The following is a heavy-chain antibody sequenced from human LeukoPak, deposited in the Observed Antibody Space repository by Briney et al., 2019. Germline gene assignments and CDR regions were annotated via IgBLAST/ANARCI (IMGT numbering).Heavy chain of an antibody. D-gene: IGHD3-3*01. CDR1: GGSLSSSSYY. Sequence: PSETLSLTCTVSGGSLSSSSYYWGWIRRPPGKGLEWIGSIYYSGSTYYNPSLKSRVTISVDTSKNQFSLKLSSVTAADTAVYYCARSPLEYYFDYWGQGTLATVSS. V-gene: IGHV4-39*01. J-gene: IGHJ4*02. CDR2: IYYSGST. CDR3: ARSPLEYYFDY.